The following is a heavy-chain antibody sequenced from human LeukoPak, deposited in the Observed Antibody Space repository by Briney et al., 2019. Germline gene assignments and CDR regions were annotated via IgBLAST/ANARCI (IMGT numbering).Heavy chain of an antibody. CDR1: GGSISSSSYY. V-gene: IGHV4-61*02. CDR2: IYTSGST. CDR3: ARDSATAQDAFDI. Sequence: SETLSLTCTVSGGSISSSSYYWSWIRQPAGKGLEWIGRIYTSGSTNYNPSLKSRVTMSVDTSKNQFSLKLSSVTAADTAVYYCARDSATAQDAFDIWGQGTMVTVSS. D-gene: IGHD5-24*01. J-gene: IGHJ3*02.